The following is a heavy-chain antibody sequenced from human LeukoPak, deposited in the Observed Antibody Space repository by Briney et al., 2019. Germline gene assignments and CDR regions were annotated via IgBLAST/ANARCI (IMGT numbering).Heavy chain of an antibody. CDR1: GGSLSTYY. CDR2: IYHSGST. Sequence: SETLSLTCTVSGGSLSTYYWTWIRQPPGKGLEWTGYIYHSGSTNYNPSLKSRVTISVNTSRNQFSLKLSSVTAADTGVYYCARESVRPYFDYWGQGTLVTVSS. V-gene: IGHV4-59*12. J-gene: IGHJ4*02. D-gene: IGHD2-8*01. CDR3: ARESVRPYFDY.